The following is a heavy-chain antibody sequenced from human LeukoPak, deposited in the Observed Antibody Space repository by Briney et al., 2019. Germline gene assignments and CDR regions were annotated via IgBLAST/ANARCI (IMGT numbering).Heavy chain of an antibody. V-gene: IGHV3-33*01. CDR2: IWYDGSNK. CDR1: GFTFSSYG. D-gene: IGHD3-3*01. J-gene: IGHJ5*02. Sequence: GGSLRLSCAASGFTFSSYGMQWVRQAPGKGLEWVAVIWYDGSNKYYADSVKGRFTISRDNSKNTLYLQMNSLRAEDTAVYYCARDGFTIFGWDNWFDPWGEGTLVTVSS. CDR3: ARDGFTIFGWDNWFDP.